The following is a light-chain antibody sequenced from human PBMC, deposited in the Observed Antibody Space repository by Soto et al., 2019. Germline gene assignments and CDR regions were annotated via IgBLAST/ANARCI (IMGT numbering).Light chain of an antibody. CDR3: QQYATSPWT. Sequence: EIVLTQSPGTRSLSPGERATLSCRASQSVSGSFLAWYQHKSGQAPRLLIYGASSRATAIPERFSGSGSGTDFTLTISRLEPEDFAVYYCQQYATSPWTFGQGTKVDIK. CDR1: QSVSGSF. V-gene: IGKV3-20*01. J-gene: IGKJ1*01. CDR2: GAS.